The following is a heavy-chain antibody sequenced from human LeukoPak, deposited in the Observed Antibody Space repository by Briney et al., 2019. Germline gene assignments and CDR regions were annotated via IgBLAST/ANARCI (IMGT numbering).Heavy chain of an antibody. J-gene: IGHJ5*02. V-gene: IGHV3-23*01. D-gene: IGHD6-13*01. Sequence: GGSLRLSCAASGFTFSSYAMNWVRQAPGKRLEWVSAISGSGGSTYYADSVKGRFTISRDNSKDTLYLQMNSLRAEDTAVYYCAKATFQLVPQVNSFDPWGQGTLVTVSS. CDR1: GFTFSSYA. CDR2: ISGSGGST. CDR3: AKATFQLVPQVNSFDP.